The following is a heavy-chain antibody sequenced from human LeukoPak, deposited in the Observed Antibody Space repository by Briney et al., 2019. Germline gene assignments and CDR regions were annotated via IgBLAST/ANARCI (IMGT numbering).Heavy chain of an antibody. CDR1: GYTFTSYG. D-gene: IGHD3-10*01. Sequence: GASVKVSCKASGYTFTSYGISWLRQAPGQGLEWMGWISAYNGNTNYAQKLQGRVTMTTDTSTSTAYMELRSLRSDDTAVYYCARALRMVRDLTPSGYWGQGTLVTVSS. CDR2: ISAYNGNT. CDR3: ARALRMVRDLTPSGY. V-gene: IGHV1-18*01. J-gene: IGHJ4*02.